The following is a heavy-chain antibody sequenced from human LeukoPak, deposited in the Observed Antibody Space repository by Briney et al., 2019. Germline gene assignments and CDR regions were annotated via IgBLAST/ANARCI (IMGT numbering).Heavy chain of an antibody. CDR2: INPGGGST. D-gene: IGHD3-22*01. Sequence: ASVKVSCKASGYTFTSYYMHWVRQAPGQGLEWMGIINPGGGSTSYAQKFQGRVTMTRDTSTSTVYMELSSLSSEDTAVYYCARDREGHYDLNPFEHWGQGTLVTVSS. V-gene: IGHV1-46*01. CDR1: GYTFTSYY. CDR3: ARDREGHYDLNPFEH. J-gene: IGHJ4*02.